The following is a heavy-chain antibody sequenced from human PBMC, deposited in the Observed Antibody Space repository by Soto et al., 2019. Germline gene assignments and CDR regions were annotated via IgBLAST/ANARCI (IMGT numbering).Heavy chain of an antibody. Sequence: EVQLVESGGGLVQPGRSLRLSCAASGFIFDDYAMHWVRQAPGKGLEWVAVISGNSGSLGYADSVKGRFTISRDNAKNYLYLQMNRLRAEDTALYYCAKDRYSSSAYYYYGMGAWGQGTTVTVSS. J-gene: IGHJ6*02. D-gene: IGHD3-16*01. CDR2: ISGNSGSL. CDR3: AKDRYSSSAYYYYGMGA. V-gene: IGHV3-9*01. CDR1: GFIFDDYA.